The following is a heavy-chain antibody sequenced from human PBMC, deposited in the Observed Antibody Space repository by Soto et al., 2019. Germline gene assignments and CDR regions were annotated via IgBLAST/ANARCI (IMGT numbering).Heavy chain of an antibody. CDR1: GWSFSGYY. CDR3: ARDNGGGYNNWFDP. D-gene: IGHD2-8*01. V-gene: IGHV4-34*01. Sequence: PSETLSLTCPVYGWSFSGYYWSWIRQPPGKGLEWIGEINHSGSTNYNPSLKSRVTISVDTSKNQFSLKLSSVTAADTAVYYCARDNGGGYNNWFDPWGQGTLVTVSS. J-gene: IGHJ5*02. CDR2: INHSGST.